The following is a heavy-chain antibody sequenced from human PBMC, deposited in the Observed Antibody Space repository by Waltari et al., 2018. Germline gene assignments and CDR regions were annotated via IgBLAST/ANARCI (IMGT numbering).Heavy chain of an antibody. Sequence: QVQLVESGGGVVQPGGSLRLSCAASGFTFGGYGIHWVRQAPGKGLEWVAFIRYDGSNKYYADSVKGRFTISRDDSKNTVYLQISNLRPEDTAMYFCSKPLQFSNVFEVWGQGTRVIVSS. J-gene: IGHJ6*02. V-gene: IGHV3-30*02. D-gene: IGHD3-16*01. CDR3: SKPLQFSNVFEV. CDR2: IRYDGSNK. CDR1: GFTFGGYG.